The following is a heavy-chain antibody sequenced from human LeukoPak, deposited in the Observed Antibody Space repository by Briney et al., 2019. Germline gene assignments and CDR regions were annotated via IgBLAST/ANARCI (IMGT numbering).Heavy chain of an antibody. V-gene: IGHV3-69-1*01. CDR1: GFAFTSYT. D-gene: IGHD5-12*01. CDR3: ARDRDIVAFDF. CDR2: ITTSGSI. J-gene: IGHJ4*02. Sequence: TGGSPRLSCAASGFAFTSYTINWVRQAPGKGLEWVSSITTSGSIKYADSVKGRFTISRDNAKNSVYLQMSSLRADDTAVYFCARDRDIVAFDFWGQGTLDTVSS.